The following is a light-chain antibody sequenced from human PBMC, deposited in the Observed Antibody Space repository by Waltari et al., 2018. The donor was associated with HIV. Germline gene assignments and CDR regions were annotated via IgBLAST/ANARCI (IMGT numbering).Light chain of an antibody. Sequence: DIVMTQSPDSLAVSLGARATVTCTSSRTVLYNRNYLAWYQQKPGQAPKVLIYLASTRAFGVPDRFSGSGSGTDFSLTISRVQADDVAIYYRQQYYTLRSTFGGGTKIEI. CDR1: RTVLYNRNY. J-gene: IGKJ4*01. V-gene: IGKV4-1*01. CDR2: LAS. CDR3: QQYYTLRST.